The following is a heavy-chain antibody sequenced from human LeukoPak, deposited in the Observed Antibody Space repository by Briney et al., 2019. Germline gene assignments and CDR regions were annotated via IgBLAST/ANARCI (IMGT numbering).Heavy chain of an antibody. V-gene: IGHV4-38-2*02. CDR1: GYSISSGYY. D-gene: IGHD4-17*01. CDR2: IYQSGST. J-gene: IGHJ2*01. Sequence: SETLSLTCTVSGYSISSGYYWGWIRQPPGKGLEWIGTIYQSGSTYYNPSLKSRVTISVDTSKNQFSLKLSSVTAADTAVYYCAKVTTVTTIRYWYFDLWGRGTLVTVSS. CDR3: AKVTTVTTIRYWYFDL.